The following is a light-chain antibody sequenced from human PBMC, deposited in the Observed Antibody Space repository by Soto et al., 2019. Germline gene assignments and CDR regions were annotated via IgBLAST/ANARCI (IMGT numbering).Light chain of an antibody. CDR2: GNT. V-gene: IGLV1-40*01. CDR3: QSYDSSLSDSI. Sequence: QLVLTQPPSVSGAPGQRVTISCTGSSSNIGANYDVHWYQQLPGTAPKLLIYGNTNRPSGVPDRFSGSKSGTSASLAITGLQAEDEADYYCQSYDSSLSDSIFGGGTKLTVL. CDR1: SSNIGANYD. J-gene: IGLJ2*01.